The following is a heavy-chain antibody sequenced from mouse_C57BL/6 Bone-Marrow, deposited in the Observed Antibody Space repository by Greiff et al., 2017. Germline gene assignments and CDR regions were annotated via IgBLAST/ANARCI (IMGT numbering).Heavy chain of an antibody. D-gene: IGHD1-1*01. J-gene: IGHJ4*01. Sequence: EVQLQQSGPELVKPGASVKIPCKASGYTFTDYNMDWVKQSHGKSLEWIGDINPNNGGTIYNQKFKGKATLTVDKSSSTAYMELRSLTSEDTAVYYCARLSTVVANYAMDYWGQGTSVTVSS. CDR1: GYTFTDYN. CDR3: ARLSTVVANYAMDY. CDR2: INPNNGGT. V-gene: IGHV1-18*01.